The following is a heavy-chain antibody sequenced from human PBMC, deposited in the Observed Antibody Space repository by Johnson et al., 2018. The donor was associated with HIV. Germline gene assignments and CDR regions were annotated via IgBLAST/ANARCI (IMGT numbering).Heavy chain of an antibody. J-gene: IGHJ3*01. CDR3: ARVLSWWSGAFDL. D-gene: IGHD2-21*01. V-gene: IGHV3-30*14. CDR1: GFTFSSYA. Sequence: VQLVESGGGVVQPGRSLRLSCAASGFTFSSYAMHWVRQAPAKGLEWVAVISYDGSDKYYADSVKGRFTISRDNAKNSLYLQMNSLRAEDTAVYYCARVLSWWSGAFDLWGQGTMVTVSS. CDR2: ISYDGSDK.